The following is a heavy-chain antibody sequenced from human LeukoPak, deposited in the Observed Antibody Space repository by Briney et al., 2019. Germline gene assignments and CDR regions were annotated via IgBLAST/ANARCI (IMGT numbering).Heavy chain of an antibody. CDR1: GDSISTYY. V-gene: IGHV4-59*01. Sequence: SETLSLTCIVSGDSISTYYWNWIRQPPGKGLEWVGYIHYSGNTNYNPSLKNRVTISVETSKNQFSLKLSSVTAADTDVYYCARDQDADSGICFDPWGQGTLVTVSS. D-gene: IGHD4-17*01. J-gene: IGHJ5*02. CDR3: ARDQDADSGICFDP. CDR2: IHYSGNT.